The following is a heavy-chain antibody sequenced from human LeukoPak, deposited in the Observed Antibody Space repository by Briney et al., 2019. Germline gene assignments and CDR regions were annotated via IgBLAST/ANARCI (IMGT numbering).Heavy chain of an antibody. J-gene: IGHJ5*02. V-gene: IGHV1-18*01. CDR1: GYTFTSYG. Sequence: ASVKVSCKASGYTFTSYGISWLRQAPGQGLEWMGWISAYNGNTNYAQKLQGRVTMTTDTSTSTAYMELRSLRSDDTAAYYCARNAADYYDSSGYYEGDWFDPWGQGTLVTVSS. CDR3: ARNAADYYDSSGYYEGDWFDP. CDR2: ISAYNGNT. D-gene: IGHD3-22*01.